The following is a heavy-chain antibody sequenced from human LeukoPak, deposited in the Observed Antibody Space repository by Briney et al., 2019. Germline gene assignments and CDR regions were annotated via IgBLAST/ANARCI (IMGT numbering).Heavy chain of an antibody. Sequence: GGSLRLSCAASGFTFDDYGMSWVRQAPGKGLEWVSGINWNGGSTGYADSVKGRFTISRDNSKNTLYLQMNSLRAEDTAVYYCAKDSLFSDGPKHEKDYWGQGTLVTVSS. CDR1: GFTFDDYG. D-gene: IGHD3-10*02. CDR3: AKDSLFSDGPKHEKDY. J-gene: IGHJ4*02. CDR2: INWNGGST. V-gene: IGHV3-20*04.